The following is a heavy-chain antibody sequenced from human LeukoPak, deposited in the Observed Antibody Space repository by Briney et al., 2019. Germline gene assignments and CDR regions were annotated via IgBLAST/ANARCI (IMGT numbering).Heavy chain of an antibody. V-gene: IGHV4-39*01. CDR2: IYYSGNT. CDR1: GGSISNSNYY. D-gene: IGHD5-24*01. J-gene: IGHJ4*02. CDR3: MRHEEEDGYNAKPFDF. Sequence: SETLSLTCTVSGGSISNSNYYWGWVRQPPGKGLEWIGTIYYSGNTYYTPSLKSRVTISVDTSKNQFPLRLGSVTAADTAVYFCMRHEEEDGYNAKPFDFWGQGTLVTVSS.